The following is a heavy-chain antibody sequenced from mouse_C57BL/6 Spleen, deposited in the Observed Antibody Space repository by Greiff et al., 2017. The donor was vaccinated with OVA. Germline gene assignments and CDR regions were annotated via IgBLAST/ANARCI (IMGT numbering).Heavy chain of an antibody. Sequence: EVHLVESGGGLVQPGGSLSLSCAASGFTFTDYYMSWVRQPPGKALEWLGFIRNKANGYTTEYSASVKGRFTISRDNSQSILYLQMNALRAEDSATYYCARSLYYYGSSYEAWFAYWGQGTLVTVSA. D-gene: IGHD1-1*01. V-gene: IGHV7-3*01. CDR1: GFTFTDYY. CDR2: IRNKANGYTT. J-gene: IGHJ3*01. CDR3: ARSLYYYGSSYEAWFAY.